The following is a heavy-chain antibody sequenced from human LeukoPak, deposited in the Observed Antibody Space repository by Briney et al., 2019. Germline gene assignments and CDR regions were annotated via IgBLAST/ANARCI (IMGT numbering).Heavy chain of an antibody. CDR2: INHSGST. V-gene: IGHV4-34*01. Sequence: SETLSLTCAVYGGSFSGYYWSWIRQPPGKGLEWIGEINHSGSTNYNPSPKSRVTISVDTSNNQFSLKLSSVTAADTAVYYCARHIWSGYYTHYFDYWGQGSPVTVSS. J-gene: IGHJ4*02. D-gene: IGHD3-3*01. CDR3: ARHIWSGYYTHYFDY. CDR1: GGSFSGYY.